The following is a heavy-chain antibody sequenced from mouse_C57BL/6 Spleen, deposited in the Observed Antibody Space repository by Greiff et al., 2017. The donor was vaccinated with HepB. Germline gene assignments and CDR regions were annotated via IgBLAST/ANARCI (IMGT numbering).Heavy chain of an antibody. CDR3: TSDLYYYGSSYWYFDV. J-gene: IGHJ1*03. CDR2: ISSGGDYI. V-gene: IGHV5-9-1*02. D-gene: IGHD1-1*01. CDR1: GFTFSSYA. Sequence: EVQGVESGEGLVKPGGSLKLSCAASGFTFSSYAMSWVRQTPEKRLEWVAYISSGGDYIYYADTVKGRFTISRDNARNTLYLQMSSLTSEDTAMYYCTSDLYYYGSSYWYFDVWGTGTTVTVSS.